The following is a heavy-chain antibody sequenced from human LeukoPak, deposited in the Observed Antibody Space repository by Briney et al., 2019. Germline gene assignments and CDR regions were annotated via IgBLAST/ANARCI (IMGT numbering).Heavy chain of an antibody. CDR2: ISGSGGST. Sequence: GGSLRLSCAASGFTFSNYAMSWVRQAPGKGLEWGSVISGSGGSTYYADSVKGRFTISRDNSKNTLYLQMNSLRAEDTAVYYCAKVAHSSGYPFDYWGQGTLVTVSS. CDR3: AKVAHSSGYPFDY. CDR1: GFTFSNYA. D-gene: IGHD3-22*01. V-gene: IGHV3-23*01. J-gene: IGHJ4*02.